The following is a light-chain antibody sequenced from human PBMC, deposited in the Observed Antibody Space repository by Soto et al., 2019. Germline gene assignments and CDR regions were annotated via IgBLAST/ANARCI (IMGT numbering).Light chain of an antibody. CDR1: SSDVGGYNY. Sequence: QSALTQPPSASGSPGQSVTISCTGTSSDVGGYNYVSWYQQHPGKAPKLMIYEVSKRPSGVPDRFSGSKSGNTASLTVSGPQAEDEADYYCCSYAGSNNFATVFGGGTKLTVL. CDR3: CSYAGSNNFATV. V-gene: IGLV2-8*01. CDR2: EVS. J-gene: IGLJ2*01.